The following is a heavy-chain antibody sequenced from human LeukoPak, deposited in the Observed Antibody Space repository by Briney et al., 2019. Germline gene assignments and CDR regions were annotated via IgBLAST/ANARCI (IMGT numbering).Heavy chain of an antibody. D-gene: IGHD6-19*01. V-gene: IGHV4-4*02. J-gene: IGHJ3*01. CDR1: GGSISSSNW. CDR3: ARSPYSSGWYAV. CDR2: IYHSGST. Sequence: SETLSLTCAVSGGSISSSNWWSWVRQPPGKGLEWIGEIYHSGSTNYNPSLKSGVTISVDKSKNQFSLKLSSVTAADTAVYYCARSPYSSGWYAVWGQGTMVTVSS.